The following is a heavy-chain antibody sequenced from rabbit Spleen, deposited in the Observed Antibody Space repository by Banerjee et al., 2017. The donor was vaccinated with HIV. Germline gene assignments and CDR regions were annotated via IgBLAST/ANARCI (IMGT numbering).Heavy chain of an antibody. V-gene: IGHV1S45*01. Sequence: QEELEESGGDLVKPEGSLTLTCTASGFTISSSYYMCWVRQAPGKGLEWIACIDVGSSGSTWYASWVNGRFTISKTSSTTVTLQMTSLTAADTATYFCARDIWTFGAGWHRAFDPWGPGTLVTVS. CDR2: IDVGSSGST. D-gene: IGHD3-1*01. CDR1: GFTISSSYY. J-gene: IGHJ2*01. CDR3: ARDIWTFGAGWHRAFDP.